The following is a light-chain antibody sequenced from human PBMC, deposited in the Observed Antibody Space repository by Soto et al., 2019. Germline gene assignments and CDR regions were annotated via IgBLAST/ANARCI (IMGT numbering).Light chain of an antibody. CDR3: QQSYRTPIT. CDR2: AAS. V-gene: IGKV1-39*01. CDR1: QSIDSY. Sequence: DIKMTQSPSSLSASVGDRVTITCRASQSIDSYLNWYQQKPGKAPKLLIYAASSLQSGVPSRFSGNASGTDFTLTINSLHPEDFATYYCQQSYRTPITFGQGTRLEIK. J-gene: IGKJ5*01.